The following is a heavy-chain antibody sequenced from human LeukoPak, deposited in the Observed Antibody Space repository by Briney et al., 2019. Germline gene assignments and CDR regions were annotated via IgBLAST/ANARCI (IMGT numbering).Heavy chain of an antibody. V-gene: IGHV4-39*01. Sequence: SETLSLTCTVSGGSFSSGSYYWGWIRQPPGKGLEWIGSIYYSGSTYYNPSLKSRVTISVDTSKNQFSLKLTSVTAADTAVYYCARHRENYYPYFDYWGQGTLVTVSS. J-gene: IGHJ4*02. CDR3: ARHRENYYPYFDY. D-gene: IGHD1-26*01. CDR1: GGSFSSGSYY. CDR2: IYYSGST.